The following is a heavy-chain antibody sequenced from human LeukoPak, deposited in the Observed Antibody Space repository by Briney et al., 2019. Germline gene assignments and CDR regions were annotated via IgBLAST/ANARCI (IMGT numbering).Heavy chain of an antibody. CDR2: IKQDGREK. CDR3: ARDLLYYDRSGGDY. Sequence: PGGSLRLSCSASGFTFINYWMSWVRQVPGKGLEWVANIKQDGREKHYVDSVKGRLTISRDNAKNSVYLQMNSLRGEATAAYYCARDLLYYDRSGGDYWGQGTLVTVSS. J-gene: IGHJ4*02. D-gene: IGHD3-22*01. V-gene: IGHV3-7*01. CDR1: GFTFINYW.